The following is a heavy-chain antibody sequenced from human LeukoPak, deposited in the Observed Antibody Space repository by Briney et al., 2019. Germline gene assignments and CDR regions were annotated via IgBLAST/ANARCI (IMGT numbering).Heavy chain of an antibody. CDR3: ARDGAYTAFDI. V-gene: IGHV3-74*01. CDR2: IDSDGSST. J-gene: IGHJ3*02. CDR1: GFTFGSYW. Sequence: PGGSLRLSCAASGFTFGSYWMHWVRQAREKGLVWVSRIDSDGSSTTYADSVKGRFTISRDNAKNTVYLQMNSLRAEDTAVYYCARDGAYTAFDIWGQGTMVTVSS. D-gene: IGHD2-21*01.